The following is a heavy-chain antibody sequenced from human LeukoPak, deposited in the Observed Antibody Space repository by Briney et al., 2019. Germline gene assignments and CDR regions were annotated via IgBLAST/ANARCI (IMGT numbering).Heavy chain of an antibody. D-gene: IGHD6-13*01. CDR1: GFTFSSYE. J-gene: IGHJ4*02. CDR2: ISSSGTTI. CDR3: ARDSVTYSTPDY. Sequence: GGSLRLSCAASGFTFSSYEMNWVRQAPGKGLQWVSDISSSGTTIYYADSVKGRFTISRDNAKNSLYLQMNSLRAEDTALYYCARDSVTYSTPDYWGQGTLVTVSS. V-gene: IGHV3-48*03.